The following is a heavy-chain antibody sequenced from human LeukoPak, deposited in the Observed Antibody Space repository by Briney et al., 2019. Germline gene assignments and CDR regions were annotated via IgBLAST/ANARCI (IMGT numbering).Heavy chain of an antibody. Sequence: GASVKVSCKASGYTFTSYYMHWVRQAPGQGLEWMGLINPSGGGTSNVQKFQGRVTVTRDTSTNTVYVELSSLRSEDTAVYYCARAYTSTRITTYYFDYWGQGTLVTVSS. CDR3: ARAYTSTRITTYYFDY. CDR2: INPSGGGT. J-gene: IGHJ4*02. V-gene: IGHV1-46*01. D-gene: IGHD3-3*01. CDR1: GYTFTSYY.